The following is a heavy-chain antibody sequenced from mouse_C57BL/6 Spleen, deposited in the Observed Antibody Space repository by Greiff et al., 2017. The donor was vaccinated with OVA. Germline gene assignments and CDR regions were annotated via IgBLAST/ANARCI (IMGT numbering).Heavy chain of an antibody. CDR1: GYTFTSYW. CDR3: ARGNYSNLDY. Sequence: VQLQQPGAELVRPGSSVKLSCKASGYTFTSYWMDWVKQRPGQGLEWIGNIYPSDSETHYNQKFKDKATLTVDKSSSTAYMQLSSLTSEDSAVYYCARGNYSNLDYWGQGTTLTVSS. V-gene: IGHV1-61*01. J-gene: IGHJ2*01. D-gene: IGHD2-5*01. CDR2: IYPSDSET.